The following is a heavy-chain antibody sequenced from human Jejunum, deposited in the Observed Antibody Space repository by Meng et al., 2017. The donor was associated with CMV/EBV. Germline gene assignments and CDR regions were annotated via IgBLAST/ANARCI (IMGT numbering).Heavy chain of an antibody. D-gene: IGHD3-3*01. J-gene: IGHJ5*02. V-gene: IGHV3-7*01. CDR2: IRQDGREK. CDR3: TRDLKLALDSWSGYRDLWGSDWFDT. Sequence: WVRQAPGKGLEWVANIRQDGREKYYVDSVKGRFTISRDNAKNSLYLEMNSLRVEDTAIYYCTRDLKLALDSWSGYRDLWGSDWFDTWGQGTLVTVSS.